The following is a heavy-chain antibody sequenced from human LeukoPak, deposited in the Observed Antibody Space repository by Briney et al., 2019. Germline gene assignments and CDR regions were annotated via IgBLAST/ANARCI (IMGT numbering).Heavy chain of an antibody. V-gene: IGHV3-7*01. CDR2: INEDGSEK. D-gene: IGHD6-19*01. J-gene: IGHJ4*02. CDR3: ARDGSVTYHTAFDF. Sequence: GGSLRLSCSVSGFTFSNYWMTWVRQAPGRGLECLAIINEDGSEKPHVDSVKGRFTISRDNAKNSLFLEMNNLRDDDTAVYYCARDGSVTYHTAFDFWGQGTLVSVS. CDR1: GFTFSNYW.